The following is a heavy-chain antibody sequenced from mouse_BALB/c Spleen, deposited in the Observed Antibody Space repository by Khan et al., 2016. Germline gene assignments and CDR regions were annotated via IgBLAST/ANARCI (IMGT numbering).Heavy chain of an antibody. CDR2: INTETGEP. D-gene: IGHD1-2*01. V-gene: IGHV9-2-1*01. CDR1: GYTFTDYS. Sequence: QIQLVQSGPELKKPGETVKISCKASGYTFTDYSMHWVKQTPGKGLKWMGWINTETGEPTYADDFKGRFAFSLETSASTAYLQITNLKNEDTATXLCARATLLRLLAYWGQGTLVTVSA. J-gene: IGHJ3*01. CDR3: ARATLLRLLAY.